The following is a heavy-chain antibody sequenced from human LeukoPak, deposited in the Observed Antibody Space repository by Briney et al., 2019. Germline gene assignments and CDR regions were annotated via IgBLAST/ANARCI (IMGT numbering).Heavy chain of an antibody. J-gene: IGHJ3*02. Sequence: GRSLRLSCTASGFTFGDYAMSWVRQAPGKGLEWVGFIRSKAYGGTTEYAVSVKGRFTISRDDSKSIAYLQMNSLKTEDTAVYYCTRGGDYYDSSGLRIWGQGTMVTVSS. V-gene: IGHV3-49*04. D-gene: IGHD3-22*01. CDR1: GFTFGDYA. CDR3: TRGGDYYDSSGLRI. CDR2: IRSKAYGGTT.